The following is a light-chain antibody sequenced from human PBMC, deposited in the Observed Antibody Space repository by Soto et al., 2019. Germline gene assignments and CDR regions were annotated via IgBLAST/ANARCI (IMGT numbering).Light chain of an antibody. CDR3: QQYDTSDTWT. V-gene: IGKV3-20*01. Sequence: EIVLTQSPGILSLSPGERATLSCRASQSVSNDFLAWYQQKPGQPPRLLIYDGSTRATGIPDRFSGSGSGTDFTLTISKLEPGDFAVYYCQQYDTSDTWTFGQGTKVDIK. CDR1: QSVSNDF. J-gene: IGKJ1*01. CDR2: DGS.